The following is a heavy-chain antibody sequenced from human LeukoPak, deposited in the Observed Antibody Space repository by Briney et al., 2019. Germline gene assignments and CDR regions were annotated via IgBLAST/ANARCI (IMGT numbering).Heavy chain of an antibody. V-gene: IGHV3-23*01. CDR2: IGGSGDNT. CDR1: GFTFSSYA. Sequence: GGPLRLSCAASGFTFSSYAMHWVRQAPGKGLGWVSSIGGSGDNTYYADSVNGRFTISRDNSKSTLYLQMNSLRVEDTAVYYCAKGHSGSYYGSFDSWGQGTLVTVS. J-gene: IGHJ4*02. CDR3: AKGHSGSYYGSFDS. D-gene: IGHD1-26*01.